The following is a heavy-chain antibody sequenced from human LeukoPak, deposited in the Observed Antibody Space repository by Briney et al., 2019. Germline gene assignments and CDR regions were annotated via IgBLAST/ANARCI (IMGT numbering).Heavy chain of an antibody. CDR3: AKDGYYYDSSGYPDY. CDR1: GFTFSSYG. D-gene: IGHD3-22*01. CDR2: ISYDGSNK. Sequence: GGSLRLSCAASGFTFSSYGMHWVRQAPGKGLEWVAVISYDGSNKYYADSVKGRFTISRDNSKNTLYLQMNSLRAEDTAVYYCAKDGYYYDSSGYPDYWGQGTLVTVSS. V-gene: IGHV3-30*18. J-gene: IGHJ4*02.